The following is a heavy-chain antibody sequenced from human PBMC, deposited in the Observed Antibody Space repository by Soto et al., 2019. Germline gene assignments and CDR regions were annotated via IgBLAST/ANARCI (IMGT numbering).Heavy chain of an antibody. Sequence: ASVKVSCEVSGYTLTDLSMHWVRQAPGKGLEWMGGFDPEDGETIYAQKFQGRVTMTEDTSTDTAYMELSSLRSEDTAVYYCATGLRDRPHFDYWGQGTLVTVSS. CDR3: ATGLRDRPHFDY. V-gene: IGHV1-24*01. CDR2: FDPEDGET. J-gene: IGHJ4*02. CDR1: GYTLTDLS.